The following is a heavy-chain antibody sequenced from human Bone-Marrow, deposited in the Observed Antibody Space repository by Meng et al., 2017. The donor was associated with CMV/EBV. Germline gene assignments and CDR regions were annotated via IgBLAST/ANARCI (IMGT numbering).Heavy chain of an antibody. Sequence: GGSLRLSCATSGFPFSYYWMTWVRQAPGKGLEWVANIDPGASETNYVDSVKGRFTVSRDNANNLLYLRMNSLRAEDTAVYYCTRGARSLGPRWGQGTLVTVSS. V-gene: IGHV3-7*01. CDR2: IDPGASET. CDR3: TRGARSLGPR. D-gene: IGHD6-6*01. J-gene: IGHJ4*02. CDR1: GFPFSYYW.